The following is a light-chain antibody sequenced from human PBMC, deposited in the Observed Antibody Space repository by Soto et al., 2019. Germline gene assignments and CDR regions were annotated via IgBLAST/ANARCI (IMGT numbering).Light chain of an antibody. CDR2: AAS. CDR3: QQLNSYPFT. Sequence: DIQLTQSPSFLSAAVGDRVTITCRASQGISSYLAWYQQKPRKAPKLLIYAASTLKRGVPSRFSGSGSGTEFNPTISSLQPEDFATYYYQQLNSYPFTFGPGTKVYIK. J-gene: IGKJ3*01. CDR1: QGISSY. V-gene: IGKV1-9*01.